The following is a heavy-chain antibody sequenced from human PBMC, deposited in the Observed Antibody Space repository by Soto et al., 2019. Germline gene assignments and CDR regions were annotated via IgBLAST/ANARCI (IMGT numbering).Heavy chain of an antibody. D-gene: IGHD4-17*01. J-gene: IGHJ4*02. CDR2: INHFGST. Sequence: SETLSLTCAVEGGSLSGYSWSWIRQSPGKGLEWIGEINHFGSTSYNPSLKSRVTLLVDTSKRQFPLKLSSVTAADTAVYYCARGGYGDPGYYFDYWGQGTLVTVSS. CDR1: GGSLSGYS. V-gene: IGHV4-34*09. CDR3: ARGGYGDPGYYFDY.